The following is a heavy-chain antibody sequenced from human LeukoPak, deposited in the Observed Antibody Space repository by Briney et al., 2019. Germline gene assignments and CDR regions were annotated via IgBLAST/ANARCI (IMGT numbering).Heavy chain of an antibody. CDR3: ARGGNWHFDL. V-gene: IGHV4-34*01. J-gene: IGHJ2*01. CDR2: SDHGGST. Sequence: SETLSLTCAVCVGSFSGYYWTWSRQPPGKRLEWIGESDHGGSTNYNPSLKSRVTISVDTSRNQFSLKLSSVTAADTAVYYCARGGNWHFDLWGRGTLVTVSS. CDR1: VGSFSGYY. D-gene: IGHD1-26*01.